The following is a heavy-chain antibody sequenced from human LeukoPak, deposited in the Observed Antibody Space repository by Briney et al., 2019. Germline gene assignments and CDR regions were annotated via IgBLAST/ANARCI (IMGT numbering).Heavy chain of an antibody. CDR1: GFTFSDYY. D-gene: IGHD5-18*01. J-gene: IGHJ4*02. CDR2: ISSSGSTI. CDR3: ARGIIQLWPHQAAGVDY. V-gene: IGHV3-11*01. Sequence: PGGSLRLSCAASGFTFSDYYMSWIRQAPGKGLEWVSYISSSGSTIYYADSVKGRFTISRDNAKNSLYLQMNSLRAKDTAVYYCARGIIQLWPHQAAGVDYWGQGTLVTVSS.